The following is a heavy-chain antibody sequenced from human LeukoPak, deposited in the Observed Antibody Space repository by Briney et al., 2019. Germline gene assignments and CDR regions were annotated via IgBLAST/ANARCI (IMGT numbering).Heavy chain of an antibody. D-gene: IGHD2-15*01. CDR2: ISSSGSTI. J-gene: IGHJ4*02. CDR3: ARALVVVAALDY. CDR1: GFTFSSYV. V-gene: IGHV3-48*03. Sequence: GGSLRLSCAASGFTFSSYVMNWVRQAPGKGLEWVSYISSSGSTIYYADSVKGRFTISRDNAKNSLYLQMNSLRAEDTAVYYCARALVVVAALDYWGQGTLVTVSS.